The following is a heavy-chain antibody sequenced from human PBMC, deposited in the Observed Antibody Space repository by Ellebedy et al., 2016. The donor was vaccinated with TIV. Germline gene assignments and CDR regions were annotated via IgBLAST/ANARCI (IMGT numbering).Heavy chain of an antibody. CDR2: MNPKTGNT. CDR1: GYTFTYDD. V-gene: IGHV1-8*01. CDR3: ARAKGYCSGGNCYYYGLDF. J-gene: IGHJ4*02. Sequence: ASVKVSXXASGYTFTYDDINWVRQASGQGLEWMGWMNPKTGNTGYAQKFQGRVIMTRDTSINTAYMEMSSLGSEDTAVYYCARAKGYCSGGNCYYYGLDFWGQGTLVTVSS. D-gene: IGHD2-15*01.